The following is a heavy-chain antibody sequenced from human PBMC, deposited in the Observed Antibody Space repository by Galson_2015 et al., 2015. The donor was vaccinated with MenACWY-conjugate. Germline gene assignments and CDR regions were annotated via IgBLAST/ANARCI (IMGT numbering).Heavy chain of an antibody. CDR3: VIAHPVGRELQNFDY. D-gene: IGHD1-26*01. V-gene: IGHV3-64D*06. Sequence: SLRLSCAASGFTFSSYAMHWVRQAPGKGLEYVSAISSNGGSTYYADSVKGRFTISRDNSKNTLYLQMSSLRAEDTAVYYCVIAHPVGRELQNFDYWGQGTLVTVSS. CDR1: GFTFSSYA. CDR2: ISSNGGST. J-gene: IGHJ4*02.